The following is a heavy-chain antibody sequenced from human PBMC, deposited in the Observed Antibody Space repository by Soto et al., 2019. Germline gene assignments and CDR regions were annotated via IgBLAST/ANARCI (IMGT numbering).Heavy chain of an antibody. CDR2: INHSGKI. J-gene: IGHJ4*02. CDR1: GGSPNAYY. V-gene: IGHV4-34*01. Sequence: SLTCEVYGGSPNAYYWTWIRQAPGKGLEWIGEINHSGKIHYNPSLESRLSISADTSKRQFSLTLTSVTAADAAMYYCVTSNNLFHSYYDNWGQGTLVNVSS. CDR3: VTSNNLFHSYYDN. D-gene: IGHD1-1*01.